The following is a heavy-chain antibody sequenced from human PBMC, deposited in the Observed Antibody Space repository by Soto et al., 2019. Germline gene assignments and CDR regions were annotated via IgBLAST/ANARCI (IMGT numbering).Heavy chain of an antibody. V-gene: IGHV3-23*01. CDR3: AKGKRTTMVRGVIITSYYWYFDL. CDR2: ISGSGGST. Sequence: GGSLRLSCAASGFTFSSYAMSWVRQAPGKGLEWVSAISGSGGSTYYADSVKGRFTISRDNSKNTLYLQMNSLRAEDTAVYYCAKGKRTTMVRGVIITSYYWYFDLWGRGTLVTVSS. J-gene: IGHJ2*01. D-gene: IGHD3-10*01. CDR1: GFTFSSYA.